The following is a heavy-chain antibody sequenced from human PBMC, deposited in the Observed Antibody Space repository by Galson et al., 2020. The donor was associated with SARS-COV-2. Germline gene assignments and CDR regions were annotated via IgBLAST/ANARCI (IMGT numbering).Heavy chain of an antibody. V-gene: IGHV4-59*01. Sequence: ASEILSLTCTVSGGSISYYYWSWIRQPPGKGLEWIGYIYYSGSTNYNPSLKSRVTISVDTSKNQFSLKLSSVTAADTAVYYCAGFMGVTRLGYWGQVTLFTVSS. CDR1: GGSISYYY. J-gene: IGHJ4*02. CDR2: IYYSGST. D-gene: IGHD1-26*01. CDR3: AGFMGVTRLGY.